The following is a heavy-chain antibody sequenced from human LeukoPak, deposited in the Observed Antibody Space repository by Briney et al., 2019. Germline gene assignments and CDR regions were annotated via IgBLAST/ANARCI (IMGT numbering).Heavy chain of an antibody. CDR1: GYTFTGYY. Sequence: ASVKVSCKASGYTFTGYYMHWVRQAPGQGLEWMGWINPKSGGTNYAQKFQGRVTMTRDTSISTAYMELSRLRSDDTAVYYCARAGSGWYVNYWGQGTLVTVSS. J-gene: IGHJ4*02. CDR2: INPKSGGT. V-gene: IGHV1-2*02. D-gene: IGHD6-19*01. CDR3: ARAGSGWYVNY.